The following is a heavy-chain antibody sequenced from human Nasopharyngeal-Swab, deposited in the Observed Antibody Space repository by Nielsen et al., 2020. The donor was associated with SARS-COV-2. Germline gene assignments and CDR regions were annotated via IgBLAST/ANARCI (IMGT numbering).Heavy chain of an antibody. CDR2: IYNTGKT. D-gene: IGHD4-17*01. CDR1: GLTVSNNY. Sequence: GGSLRLSCAASGLTVSNNYMTWVRQAPGKGLEWVSVIYNTGKTYYADSVKGRFTLSRDNSKNTPFLQMNSLRSEDTAVYYCAREHDGDFLSGFEYWGQGTLVTVSS. J-gene: IGHJ4*02. CDR3: AREHDGDFLSGFEY. V-gene: IGHV3-66*03.